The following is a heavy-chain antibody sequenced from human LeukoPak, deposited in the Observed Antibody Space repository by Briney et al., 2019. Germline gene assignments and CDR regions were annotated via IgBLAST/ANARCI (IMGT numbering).Heavy chain of an antibody. V-gene: IGHV1-46*03. CDR2: INPSGGST. D-gene: IGHD6-13*01. CDR1: GGTFSSYT. J-gene: IGHJ5*02. CDR3: ARTTTGPYGSSWALSLNWFDP. Sequence: GASVKVSCKASGGTFSSYTISWVRQAPGQGLEWMGIINPSGGSTSYAQKFQGRVTMTRDTSTSTVYMELSSLRSEDTAVYYCARTTTGPYGSSWALSLNWFDPWGQGTLVTVSS.